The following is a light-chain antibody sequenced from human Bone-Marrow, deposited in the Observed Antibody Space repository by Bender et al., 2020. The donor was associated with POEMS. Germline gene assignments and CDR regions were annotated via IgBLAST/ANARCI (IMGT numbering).Light chain of an antibody. Sequence: QSALTQPASVSGSPGQSITISCTGTSSDVGSYNLVSWYQQHPDRAPKLLIYDVNKRPSGVSTRFSGSKSGSTASLTISGLQAEDEADYYCCSYAGSSTWVFGGGTRLTVL. CDR3: CSYAGSSTWV. V-gene: IGLV2-23*02. CDR1: SSDVGSYNL. CDR2: DVN. J-gene: IGLJ3*02.